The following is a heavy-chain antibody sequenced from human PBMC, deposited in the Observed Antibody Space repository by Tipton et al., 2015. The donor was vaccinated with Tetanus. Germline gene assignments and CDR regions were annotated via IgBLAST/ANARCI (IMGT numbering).Heavy chain of an antibody. Sequence: TLSLTCAVSGGSISSSNWWSWVRQPPGKGLEWIGYVWYSGGTNYNPSLKSRVTISVDTSKNQFSLKLKSVTAADTAVYHCARWGSIVGASPVRLFDYWGQGILVTVSS. CDR3: ARWGSIVGASPVRLFDY. V-gene: IGHV4-4*02. CDR1: GGSISSSNW. J-gene: IGHJ4*02. CDR2: VWYSGGT. D-gene: IGHD1-26*01.